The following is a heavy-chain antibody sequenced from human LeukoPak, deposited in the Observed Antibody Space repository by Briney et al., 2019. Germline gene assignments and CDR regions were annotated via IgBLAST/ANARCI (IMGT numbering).Heavy chain of an antibody. CDR1: GFTFSSYG. Sequence: HSGGTLRLSCAASGFTFSSYGMSWVRQAPGKGLEWVSAISSTGGTTYYADSVKGRFTISRDNSKNTLYLQMNSLRAEDTAVYYCARAKRNGFDIWGQGTMVTVSS. V-gene: IGHV3-23*01. CDR2: ISSTGGTT. J-gene: IGHJ3*02. CDR3: ARAKRNGFDI.